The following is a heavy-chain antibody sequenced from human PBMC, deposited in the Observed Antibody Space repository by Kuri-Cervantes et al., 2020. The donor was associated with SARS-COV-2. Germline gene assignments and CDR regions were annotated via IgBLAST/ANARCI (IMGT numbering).Heavy chain of an antibody. Sequence: GGSLRLSCVASGFTFGHFWMTWVRQAPGKGLEWVANIRQDGGDHYYVESVKGRFIISRDNARNSLFLEMKSVRAEDTAVYYCARGGYCSSTSCADYYYYGMDVWGQGTTVTVSS. CDR2: IRQDGGDH. D-gene: IGHD2-2*01. J-gene: IGHJ6*02. V-gene: IGHV3-7*05. CDR1: GFTFGHFW. CDR3: ARGGYCSSTSCADYYYYGMDV.